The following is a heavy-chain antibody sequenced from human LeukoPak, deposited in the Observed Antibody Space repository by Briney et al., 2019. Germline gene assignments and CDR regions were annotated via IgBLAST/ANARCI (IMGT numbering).Heavy chain of an antibody. CDR1: GGSLSSYY. D-gene: IGHD6-19*01. CDR2: IYYSGST. J-gene: IGHJ4*02. Sequence: SETLSLTCTVTGGSLSSYYWSWLRQPPGKGLEGIGYIYYSGSTNYNPSLKSRVTISVDTSKNQFSLKLSSVTAADTAVYYCARSSSGWYYFDYWGQGTLVTVSS. V-gene: IGHV4-59*01. CDR3: ARSSSGWYYFDY.